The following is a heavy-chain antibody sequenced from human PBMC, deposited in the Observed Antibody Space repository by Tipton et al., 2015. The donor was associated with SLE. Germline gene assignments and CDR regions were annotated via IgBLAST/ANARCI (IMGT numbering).Heavy chain of an antibody. V-gene: IGHV3-23*01. CDR1: GFTFSSYW. J-gene: IGHJ4*02. CDR2: ISGSGGST. Sequence: GSLRLSCAASGFTFSSYWMHWVRQAPGKGLEWVSAISGSGGSTYYADSVKGRFTISRDNSKNTLYLQMNSLRAEDTAVYYCAKGSIAAADPYYFDYWGQGPLVTVSS. CDR3: AKGSIAAADPYYFDY. D-gene: IGHD6-13*01.